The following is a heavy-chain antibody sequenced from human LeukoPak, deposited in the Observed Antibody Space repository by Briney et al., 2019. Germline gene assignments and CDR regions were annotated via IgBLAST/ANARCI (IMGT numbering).Heavy chain of an antibody. Sequence: GGSLRLSCAASGFTFSNAWMSWVRQAPGKGLEWVGRIKSKTDGGTTDYAAPVKGRFTISRDDSKNTLYLQMNSLKTEDTAVYYCARERTDHVGLSTPRRYFDLWGRGTLVTVSS. CDR1: GFTFSNAW. D-gene: IGHD1-1*01. CDR3: ARERTDHVGLSTPRRYFDL. V-gene: IGHV3-15*01. CDR2: IKSKTDGGTT. J-gene: IGHJ2*01.